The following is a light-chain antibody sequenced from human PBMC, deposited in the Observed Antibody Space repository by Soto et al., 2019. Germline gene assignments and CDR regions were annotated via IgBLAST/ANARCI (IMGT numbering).Light chain of an antibody. CDR1: QGISSY. V-gene: IGKV1-8*01. CDR2: AAS. CDR3: KQYYIYPFT. Sequence: AIRMTQSPSSLSASTGDRVIITCRASQGISSYLAWYQQKPGKAPKLLIYAASTLQSGVPSRFSGSGSGTDFTLTIRCLQSEDFATYYCKQYYIYPFTFGTETTVDIK. J-gene: IGKJ3*01.